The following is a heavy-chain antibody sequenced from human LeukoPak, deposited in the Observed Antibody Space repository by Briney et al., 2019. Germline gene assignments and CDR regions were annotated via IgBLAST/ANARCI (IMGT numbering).Heavy chain of an antibody. CDR1: GFIFSDYY. D-gene: IGHD6-13*01. CDR2: ISNKGSSSTT. CDR3: AKDILAAGLFSDY. Sequence: GGSLRLSCAASGFIFSDYYMGWVRQAPGKGLEWVSYISNKGSSSTTYYADSVKGRFTISRDDAQNSLYLQMNSLRADDTAVYYCAKDILAAGLFSDYWGQGILVTVSS. J-gene: IGHJ4*02. V-gene: IGHV3-11*01.